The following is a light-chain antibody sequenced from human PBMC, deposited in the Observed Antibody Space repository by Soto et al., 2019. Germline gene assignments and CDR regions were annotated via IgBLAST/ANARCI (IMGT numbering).Light chain of an antibody. CDR2: DNT. J-gene: IGLJ3*02. CDR1: GSNIGNNY. V-gene: IGLV1-51*01. Sequence: QTVVTQPPSVSVAPGQKVTISCSGSGSNIGNNYVSWYQQFPGTAPKLLIYDNTQRPSGIPDRFSGSKSATSATLGITGLQTGDEADYYCATWDTSLSGGTWVFGGGTKLTVL. CDR3: ATWDTSLSGGTWV.